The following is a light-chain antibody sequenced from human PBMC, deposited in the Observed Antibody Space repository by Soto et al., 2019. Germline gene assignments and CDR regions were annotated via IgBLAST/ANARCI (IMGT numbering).Light chain of an antibody. CDR2: WAS. Sequence: DIVMTQSPDSLAVSLGERATINCKSSQSVLYSSNNKNYLAWYQQKPGQPPKLLIYWASTRESGVPDRFSGSGSWTDFTLTISSLQAKDVAVYYCQQYYSTPLTFGGGTKVEIK. J-gene: IGKJ4*01. V-gene: IGKV4-1*01. CDR1: QSVLYSSNNKNY. CDR3: QQYYSTPLT.